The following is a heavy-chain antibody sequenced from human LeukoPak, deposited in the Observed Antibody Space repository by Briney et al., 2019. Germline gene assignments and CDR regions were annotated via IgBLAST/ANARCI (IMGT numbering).Heavy chain of an antibody. D-gene: IGHD2-15*01. V-gene: IGHV4-59*01. CDR2: IYYSGST. Sequence: SETLSLTCTVFGGSISSYYWSWIRQPPGKGLEWIGYIYYSGSTNYNPSLKSRVTISVDTSKNQFSLKLSSVTAADTAVYYCARGYCSGGSCYSDYWGQGTLVTVSS. CDR1: GGSISSYY. J-gene: IGHJ4*02. CDR3: ARGYCSGGSCYSDY.